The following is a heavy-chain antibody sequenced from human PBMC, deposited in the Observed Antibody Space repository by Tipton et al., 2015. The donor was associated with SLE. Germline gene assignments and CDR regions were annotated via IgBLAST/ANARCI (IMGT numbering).Heavy chain of an antibody. Sequence: TLSLTCTVSGGSISSSSYYWGWIRQPPGKGLEWIGYIYYSGSTNYNPSLKSRVTISVDTSKNQFSLKLSAVTAADTAVYYCARGRWSFDYGGQGTLVTVSS. V-gene: IGHV4-61*05. CDR2: IYYSGST. D-gene: IGHD4-23*01. CDR1: GGSISSSSYY. J-gene: IGHJ4*02. CDR3: ARGRWSFDY.